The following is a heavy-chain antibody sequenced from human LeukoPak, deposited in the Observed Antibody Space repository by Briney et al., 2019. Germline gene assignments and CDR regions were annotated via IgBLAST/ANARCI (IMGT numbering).Heavy chain of an antibody. V-gene: IGHV3-23*01. D-gene: IGHD2-8*01. CDR2: ISGSGVST. J-gene: IGHJ4*02. Sequence: PGGSLRLSCAASGFTFSNYAMGWVRQAPGKGLEWVSAISGSGVSTYDADSVKGRFTISRDNSKNTLYLQMNSLRAEDTAVYYCAKAFTNDDYWGQGTLVTVSS. CDR1: GFTFSNYA. CDR3: AKAFTNDDY.